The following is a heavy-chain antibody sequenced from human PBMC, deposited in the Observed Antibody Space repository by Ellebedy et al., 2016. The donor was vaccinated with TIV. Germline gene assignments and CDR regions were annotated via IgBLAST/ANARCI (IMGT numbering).Heavy chain of an antibody. J-gene: IGHJ4*02. Sequence: SETLSLTCAVYGGSFSGYYWSWIRQPPGKGLEWIGEINHSGSTNYNPSLKSRVTISVDTSKNQFSLKLSSVTAADTAVYYCERGPLAPFPFDYWGQGTLVTVSS. V-gene: IGHV4-34*01. CDR1: GGSFSGYY. CDR3: ERGPLAPFPFDY. CDR2: INHSGST.